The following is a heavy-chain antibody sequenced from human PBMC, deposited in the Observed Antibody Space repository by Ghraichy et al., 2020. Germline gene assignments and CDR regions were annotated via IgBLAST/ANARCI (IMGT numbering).Heavy chain of an antibody. Sequence: SETLSLTCTVSGASIRYYYWSWIRQPPGKGLEWIAYIYNSGTTNYNPSLKSRVPISSDTSKNQVSLKVTSVTAADTAIYYCAKTTVTTMGDAFNIWGQGTMVAVSS. CDR1: GASIRYYY. V-gene: IGHV4-59*01. D-gene: IGHD4-17*01. CDR2: IYNSGTT. CDR3: AKTTVTTMGDAFNI. J-gene: IGHJ3*02.